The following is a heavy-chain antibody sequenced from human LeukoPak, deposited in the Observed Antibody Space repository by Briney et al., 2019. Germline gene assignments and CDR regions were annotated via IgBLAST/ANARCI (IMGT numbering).Heavy chain of an antibody. D-gene: IGHD3-9*01. CDR2: TSFSGST. J-gene: IGHJ6*03. V-gene: IGHV4-59*08. CDR1: GASISSYY. Sequence: SETLSLTCTVSGASISSYYWTWIRQPPGKGLEWIGFTSFSGSTNCNPSLKSRVTISVDTSRNQFSLRLNAMTAADTAVYYCARRNYDILTGFYGGGTYNYYYTDVWGKGTTVIVSS. CDR3: ARRNYDILTGFYGGGTYNYYYTDV.